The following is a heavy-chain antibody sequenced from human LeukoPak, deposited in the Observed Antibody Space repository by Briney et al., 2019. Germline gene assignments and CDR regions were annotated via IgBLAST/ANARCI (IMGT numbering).Heavy chain of an antibody. D-gene: IGHD1-1*01. CDR3: GPRLQQAFHLNGSDP. Sequence: SETLSLTCAVYGGSFSGYYWSWIRQPPGKGLEWIGEINHSGSTNYNPSLKSRVTISVDTSKNQFSLKLSSVTAADTAVYYCGPRLQQAFHLNGSDPWAREPWSPSPQ. CDR2: INHSGST. V-gene: IGHV4-34*01. CDR1: GGSFSGYY. J-gene: IGHJ5*02.